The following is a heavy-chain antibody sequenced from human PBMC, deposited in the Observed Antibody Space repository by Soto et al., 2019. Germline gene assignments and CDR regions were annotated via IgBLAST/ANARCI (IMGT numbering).Heavy chain of an antibody. CDR1: GGSISSSNW. V-gene: IGHV4-4*02. CDR3: ARVPKGYSYVTDV. D-gene: IGHD5-18*01. CDR2: IYHSGST. Sequence: SETLSLTCAVSGGSISSSNWWSWVRQPPGKGLEWIGEIYHSGSTNYNPSLKSRVTISVDKSKNQFSLKLSSVTAADTAVYYCARVPKGYSYVTDVWGQGTTVTVSS. J-gene: IGHJ6*02.